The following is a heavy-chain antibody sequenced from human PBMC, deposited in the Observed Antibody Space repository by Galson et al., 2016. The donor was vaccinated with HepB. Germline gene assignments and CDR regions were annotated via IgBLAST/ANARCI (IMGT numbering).Heavy chain of an antibody. CDR2: ISSSSNYI. V-gene: IGHV3-21*01. Sequence: SLRLSCAASGFTFGSNGMNWVRQAPGKGLEWVSSISSSSNYIYYADSVKGRFTISRDNAKNTLYLQMNSLRAEDTAVYYCAVYSFPIAAAGPAQSLQHWGQGTLGTVSS. D-gene: IGHD6-13*01. CDR1: GFTFGSNG. J-gene: IGHJ1*01. CDR3: AVYSFPIAAAGPAQSLQH.